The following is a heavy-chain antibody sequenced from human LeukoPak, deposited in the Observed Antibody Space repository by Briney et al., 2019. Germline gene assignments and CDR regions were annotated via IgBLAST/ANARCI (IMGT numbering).Heavy chain of an antibody. D-gene: IGHD4-23*01. V-gene: IGHV1-69*04. J-gene: IGHJ4*02. Sequence: GASVKVSCKASGGTFSSYAISWVRQAPGQGLEWVGRIIPILGIANYAQKFQGRVTITADKSTSTAYMELSSLRSEDTAVYYCARVGSGNPPYWGQGTLVTVSS. CDR3: ARVGSGNPPY. CDR2: IIPILGIA. CDR1: GGTFSSYA.